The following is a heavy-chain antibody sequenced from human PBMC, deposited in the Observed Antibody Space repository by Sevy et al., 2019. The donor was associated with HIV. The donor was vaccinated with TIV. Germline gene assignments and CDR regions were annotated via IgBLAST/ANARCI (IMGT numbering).Heavy chain of an antibody. Sequence: GGSLRLSCAASGFPVSSNYMSWVRQAPGKGLKSVSVIYSDGSTYHADSVKGRFTISRDNSKNTLYLQMNSLRVEDTAVYYCARGKSGYGYGLDYWGQGTLVTVSS. CDR1: GFPVSSNY. D-gene: IGHD5-18*01. V-gene: IGHV3-66*01. CDR2: IYSDGST. CDR3: ARGKSGYGYGLDY. J-gene: IGHJ4*02.